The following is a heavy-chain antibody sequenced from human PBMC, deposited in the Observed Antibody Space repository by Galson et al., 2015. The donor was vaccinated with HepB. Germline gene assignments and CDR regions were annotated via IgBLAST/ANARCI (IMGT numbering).Heavy chain of an antibody. J-gene: IGHJ4*02. Sequence: SVKVSCKASGGTFGSYPVSWVRQAPGQGLEWMGRIIPILNIANYPQRFQGRVAITADKSTGTAYMELSSLRSEDTAVYYCARGYCSSTSCYNDFDFWGQGTLV. CDR3: ARGYCSSTSCYNDFDF. V-gene: IGHV1-69*04. CDR1: GGTFGSYP. CDR2: IIPILNIA. D-gene: IGHD2-2*02.